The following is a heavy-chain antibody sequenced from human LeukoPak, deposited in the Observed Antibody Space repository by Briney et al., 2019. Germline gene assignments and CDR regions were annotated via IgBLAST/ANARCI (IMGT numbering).Heavy chain of an antibody. CDR1: GRSINGHY. J-gene: IGHJ5*02. V-gene: IGHV4-59*08. D-gene: IGHD3-3*02. Sequence: SETLSLTCTVSGRSINGHYWSWIRQPPGKGLEWIGYIYSTGNILYNPFLKSRVTLSLDTFSNQFSLRLTSVTAADTAVYYCAGLHFALAEEFGPWGQGTLVTVSS. CDR2: IYSTGNI. CDR3: AGLHFALAEEFGP.